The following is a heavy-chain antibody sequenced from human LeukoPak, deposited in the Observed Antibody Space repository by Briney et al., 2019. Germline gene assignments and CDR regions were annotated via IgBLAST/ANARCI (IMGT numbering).Heavy chain of an antibody. CDR1: GGTFSSYA. CDR3: ARSQGYCSGGSCYPYNWFDP. D-gene: IGHD2-15*01. Sequence: SVKVSCKTSGGTFSSYAISWVRQAPGQGLEWMGGIIPIFGTANYAQKFQGRVTITADESTSTAYMELSSLRSEDTAVYYCARSQGYCSGGSCYPYNWFDPWGQGTLVTVSS. J-gene: IGHJ5*02. CDR2: IIPIFGTA. V-gene: IGHV1-69*13.